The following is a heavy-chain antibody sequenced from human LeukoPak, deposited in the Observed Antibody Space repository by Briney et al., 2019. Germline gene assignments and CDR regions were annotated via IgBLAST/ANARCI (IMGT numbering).Heavy chain of an antibody. J-gene: IGHJ6*02. Sequence: ASVKVSCKVSGYTLTKLSMHWVRQAPGKGLEWMGGFDPEDGETIYAQKFQGRVTMTEDTSTDTAYMELSSLRSEDTAVYYCATDKIPGIAAAGTRSDYYYYYGMDVWGQGTTVTVSS. D-gene: IGHD6-13*01. CDR3: ATDKIPGIAAAGTRSDYYYYYGMDV. CDR1: GYTLTKLS. V-gene: IGHV1-24*01. CDR2: FDPEDGET.